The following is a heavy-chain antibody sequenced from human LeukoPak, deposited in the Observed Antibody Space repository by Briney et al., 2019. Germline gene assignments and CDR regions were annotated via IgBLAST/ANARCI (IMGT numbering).Heavy chain of an antibody. CDR2: IYYSGST. J-gene: IGHJ3*02. CDR3: AKSREEIRGLDAFDI. CDR1: GGSISSGGYY. V-gene: IGHV4-31*03. D-gene: IGHD5-24*01. Sequence: SETLSLTCTVSGGSISSGGYYWRWIRQHPGKGLEWIGYIYYSGSTYYNPSLKSRVTISVDTSKNQFSLKLSSLTAADTAVYYCAKSREEIRGLDAFDIWGQGTMVTVSS.